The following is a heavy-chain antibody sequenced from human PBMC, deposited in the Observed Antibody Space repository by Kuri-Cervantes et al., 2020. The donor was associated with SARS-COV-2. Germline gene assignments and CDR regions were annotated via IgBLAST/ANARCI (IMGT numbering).Heavy chain of an antibody. Sequence: GESLKISCTASGFTFGDYAMSWVRRAPGKGLEWVGFIRSKAYGGTTEYAASVKGRFTISRDDSKSIAYLQMNSLKTEDTAVYYCTSEKQLGPSYGRSQRLDYWGQGTLVTVSS. CDR3: TSEKQLGPSYGRSQRLDY. CDR1: GFTFGDYA. J-gene: IGHJ4*02. V-gene: IGHV3-49*04. CDR2: IRSKAYGGTT. D-gene: IGHD6-6*01.